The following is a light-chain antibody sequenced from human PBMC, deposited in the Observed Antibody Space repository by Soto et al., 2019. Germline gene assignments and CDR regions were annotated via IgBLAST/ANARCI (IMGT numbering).Light chain of an antibody. CDR3: QHYSKWPLWT. CDR1: QSVSSIY. Sequence: EIVLTQSPGTLSLSPGERATLSCRASQSVSSIYLAWYQQKPGQAPRLLIYRASSRATGIPDRFSGSGSGTDFTLTISRLEPEDFAVYYCQHYSKWPLWTFGQGTKVEIK. J-gene: IGKJ1*01. CDR2: RAS. V-gene: IGKV3-20*01.